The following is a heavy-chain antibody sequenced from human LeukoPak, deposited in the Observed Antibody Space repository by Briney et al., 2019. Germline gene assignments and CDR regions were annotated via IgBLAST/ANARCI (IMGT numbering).Heavy chain of an antibody. CDR2: IYYSGST. V-gene: IGHV4-59*01. J-gene: IGHJ5*02. Sequence: SETLSLTCTVSGGSISSYYWSWIRQPPGKGLEWIGYIYYSGSTNYNPSLKSRVTISVDTSKNQFSLKLSSVTAADTAVYYCAREGDIAAAGNWFDPWGQGTLVTVSS. D-gene: IGHD6-13*01. CDR3: AREGDIAAAGNWFDP. CDR1: GGSISSYY.